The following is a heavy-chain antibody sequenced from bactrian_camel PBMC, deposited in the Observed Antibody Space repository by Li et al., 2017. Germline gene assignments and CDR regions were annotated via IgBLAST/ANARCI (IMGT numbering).Heavy chain of an antibody. V-gene: IGHV3S45*01. Sequence: HVQLVESGGGSVQAGGSLRLSCKVSGHSRGSNCVGWYRPPPGRAPAEREGIAAIRRDGGETWYAASVKGRFTISRDNAKNTVYLQMNSLKPGDTAVYYCALSDYAWSYNYWGQGTQVTVS. J-gene: IGHJ4*01. CDR1: GHSRGSNC. CDR2: IRRDGGET. D-gene: IGHD3*01. CDR3: ALSDYAWSYNY.